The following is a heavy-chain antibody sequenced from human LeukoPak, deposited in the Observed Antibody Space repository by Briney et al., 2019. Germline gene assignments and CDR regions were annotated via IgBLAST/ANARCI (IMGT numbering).Heavy chain of an antibody. J-gene: IGHJ3*02. V-gene: IGHV4-30-2*01. CDR2: IYHSGST. Sequence: SETLSLTCAVSGGSISSGGYSWSWIRQPPGKGLEWIGYIYHSGSTYYNPSLKSRVTISVDRSKNQFSLKLSSVTAADTAVYYCARAAKWGTMVRGVIVAFDIWGQGTMVTVSS. CDR3: ARAAKWGTMVRGVIVAFDI. D-gene: IGHD3-10*01. CDR1: GGSISSGGYS.